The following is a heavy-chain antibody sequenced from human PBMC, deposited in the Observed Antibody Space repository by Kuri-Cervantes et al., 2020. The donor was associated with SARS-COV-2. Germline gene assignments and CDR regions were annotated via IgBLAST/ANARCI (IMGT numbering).Heavy chain of an antibody. CDR3: ASAGADAFDI. D-gene: IGHD3-10*01. CDR1: GFTFSSYS. J-gene: IGHJ3*02. Sequence: GESLKIPCAASGFTFSSYSMNWVRQAPGKGLEWVSSISSSSSYIYYADSVKGRFTISRDNAKNSLYLQMNSLRAEDTAVYYCASAGADAFDIWGQGTMVTVSS. V-gene: IGHV3-21*01. CDR2: ISSSSSYI.